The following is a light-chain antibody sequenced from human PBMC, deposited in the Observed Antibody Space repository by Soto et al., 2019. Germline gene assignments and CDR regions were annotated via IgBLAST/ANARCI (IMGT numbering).Light chain of an antibody. V-gene: IGKV3-20*01. CDR2: GST. CDR3: QQYGISPPYT. CDR1: QSVSNNY. Sequence: EVGLTQSPGTLSLSPGERASLSCRASQSVSNNYLAWYQQKPGQSPTLLIFGSTDRATGIPDRFSGSGSGTDFTLTISRLEPEDFAVYYCQQYGISPPYTFGQGTKLEI. J-gene: IGKJ2*01.